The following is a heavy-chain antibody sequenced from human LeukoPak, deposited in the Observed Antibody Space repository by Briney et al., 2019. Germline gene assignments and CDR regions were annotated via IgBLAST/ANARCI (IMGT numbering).Heavy chain of an antibody. D-gene: IGHD2-15*01. J-gene: IGHJ5*02. Sequence: GESLKISCKGSGYSINNYWMGWVRQMPGKGLEGMGIIYPADSDIRYSPSFQGQVTISADKSISTAYLQWSSLKASDTAMYYCARQEYCSGGSCYTWFDPWGQGTLVIVSS. CDR2: IYPADSDI. V-gene: IGHV5-51*01. CDR3: ARQEYCSGGSCYTWFDP. CDR1: GYSINNYW.